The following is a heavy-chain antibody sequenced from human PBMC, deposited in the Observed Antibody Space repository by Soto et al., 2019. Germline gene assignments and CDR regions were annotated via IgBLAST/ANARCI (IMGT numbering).Heavy chain of an antibody. CDR2: ISWNSGSI. V-gene: IGHV3-9*01. CDR3: AKDMRWELLSYYFDY. Sequence: EVQLVESGGGLVQPGRSLRLSCAASGFTFDDYAMHWVRQAPGKGLEWVSGISWNSGSIGYADSVKGRFNISSDNAKNSLYLHMNSLRAEDTALYYCAKDMRWELLSYYFDYWGQGTLVTVSS. CDR1: GFTFDDYA. D-gene: IGHD1-26*01. J-gene: IGHJ4*02.